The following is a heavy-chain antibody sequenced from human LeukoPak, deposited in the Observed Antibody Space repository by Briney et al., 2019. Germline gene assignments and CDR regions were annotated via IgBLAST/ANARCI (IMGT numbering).Heavy chain of an antibody. CDR3: AREGAEQAFDS. D-gene: IGHD1-26*01. CDR1: GFTFSSYA. Sequence: GGSLRLSCAASGFTFSSYAMHWVRQAPGKGLEWVAVISYDGSNKYYADSVKGRFTISRDNSKNTLYLQKNSLRAEDTAGYYCAREGAEQAFDSWGQGTMVTVSS. J-gene: IGHJ3*02. CDR2: ISYDGSNK. V-gene: IGHV3-30-3*01.